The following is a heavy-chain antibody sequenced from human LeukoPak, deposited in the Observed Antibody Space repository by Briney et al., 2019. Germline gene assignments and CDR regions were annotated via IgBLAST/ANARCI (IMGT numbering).Heavy chain of an antibody. CDR2: IIPIFGTA. V-gene: IGHV1-69*13. CDR3: ASGDYYDSSGYDYFDY. J-gene: IGHJ4*02. Sequence: GASVKVSCKASGGTFSSYAISWVRQAPGQGLEWMGGIIPIFGTANYAQKFQGRVTITADESTSTAYMEPSSLRSEDTAVYYCASGDYYDSSGYDYFDYWGQGTLVTVSS. CDR1: GGTFSSYA. D-gene: IGHD3-22*01.